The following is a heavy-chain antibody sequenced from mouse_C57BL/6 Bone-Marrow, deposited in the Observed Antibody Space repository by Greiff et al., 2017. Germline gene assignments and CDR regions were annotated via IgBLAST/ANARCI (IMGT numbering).Heavy chain of an antibody. CDR2: IYPRSGNT. D-gene: IGHD2-3*01. CDR1: GYTFTSYG. CDR3: ARSGDGYYLFAY. J-gene: IGHJ3*01. V-gene: IGHV1-81*01. Sequence: VQLQQSGAELARPGASVKLSCKASGYTFTSYGISWVKQRTGQGLEWIGEIYPRSGNTYYNEKFKGKATLTADKSSSTAYMELRSLTSEDSAVYFCARSGDGYYLFAYWGQGTLVTVSA.